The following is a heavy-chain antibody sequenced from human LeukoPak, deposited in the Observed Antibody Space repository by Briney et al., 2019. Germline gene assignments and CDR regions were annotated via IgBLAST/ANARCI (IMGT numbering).Heavy chain of an antibody. Sequence: ASVKVSCKASGYTFTSYCMHWVRQAPGQGLEWMGIINPSGGSTSYAQKFQGRVTVTRDMSTSTVYMELSSLRSEDTAVYSCARVAEPNCSGGSCYGSGAFDIWGQGTMVTVSS. CDR3: ARVAEPNCSGGSCYGSGAFDI. J-gene: IGHJ3*02. CDR2: INPSGGST. D-gene: IGHD2-15*01. CDR1: GYTFTSYC. V-gene: IGHV1-46*01.